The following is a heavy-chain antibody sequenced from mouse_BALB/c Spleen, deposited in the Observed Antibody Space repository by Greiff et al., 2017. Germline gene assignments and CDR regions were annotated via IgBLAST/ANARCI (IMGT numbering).Heavy chain of an antibody. J-gene: IGHJ2*01. CDR3: AKRDFDY. CDR1: GYTFTSYT. CDR2: INPSSGYT. V-gene: IGHV1-4*02. Sequence: VQLQQSAAELARPGALVKMSCKASGYTFTSYTMHWVKQRPGQGLEWIGYINPSSGYTEYNQKFKDKTTLTADKSSSTAYMPLSSLTSEDSAVYNCAKRDFDYWCQGTTLTVSS.